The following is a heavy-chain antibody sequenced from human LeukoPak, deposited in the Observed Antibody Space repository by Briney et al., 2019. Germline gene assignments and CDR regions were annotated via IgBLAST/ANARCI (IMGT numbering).Heavy chain of an antibody. Sequence: SETLSLTCTVSGGSIGTFYWSWIRQSPGQGLEWIGYIYYNGHTDYNPSLKSRVTISLDTSKNQFSLKLSSVTAADTAVYYCARDRHWTNDLVFDYWGQGTLVTVSS. D-gene: IGHD1/OR15-1a*01. V-gene: IGHV4-59*01. CDR1: GGSIGTFY. J-gene: IGHJ4*02. CDR2: IYYNGHT. CDR3: ARDRHWTNDLVFDY.